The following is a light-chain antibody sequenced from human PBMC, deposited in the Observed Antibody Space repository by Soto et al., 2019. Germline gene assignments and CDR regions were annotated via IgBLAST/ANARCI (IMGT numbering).Light chain of an antibody. CDR1: QTIPSSY. CDR2: GAS. Sequence: EVGVTQSPGTLSLSPGERATLSCRTSQTIPSSYLAWYQQKPGQAPRLVIYGASNRATGVPDRFSGSGSETDFTLTISRLEPEDFAVYYFQQYGGAFITFGPGTKV. V-gene: IGKV3-20*01. J-gene: IGKJ3*01. CDR3: QQYGGAFIT.